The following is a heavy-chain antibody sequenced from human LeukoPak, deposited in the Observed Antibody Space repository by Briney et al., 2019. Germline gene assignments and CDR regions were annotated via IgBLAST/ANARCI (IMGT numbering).Heavy chain of an antibody. CDR3: VRLLDNDSTGDPDTFDM. CDR2: RHYSGKT. V-gene: IGHV4-59*11. CDR1: GGSISGHY. D-gene: IGHD3-22*01. Sequence: SETLSLTCTVSGGSISGHYWSWIRQPPGKGLEWIGYRHYSGKTYYSSSLRSRVTISVDTSKNHFSLKLTSMIAADTAVYYCVRLLDNDSTGDPDTFDMWGQGTMVTVSS. J-gene: IGHJ3*02.